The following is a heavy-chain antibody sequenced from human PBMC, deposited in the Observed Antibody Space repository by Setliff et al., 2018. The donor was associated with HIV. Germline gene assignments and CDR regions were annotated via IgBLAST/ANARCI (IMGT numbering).Heavy chain of an antibody. CDR1: GYTFTSCF. V-gene: IGHV1-46*01. CDR2: INPSDGSA. CDR3: ARVGATSFGFDY. D-gene: IGHD1-26*01. J-gene: IGHJ4*02. Sequence: EASVKVSCKASGYTFTSCFLHWVRQAPGQGLEYMGIINPSDGSADYVEKFQDRVTITRDTSTSTVYMEMSSLRSEDTAVYYCARVGATSFGFDYWGQGTLVTVSS.